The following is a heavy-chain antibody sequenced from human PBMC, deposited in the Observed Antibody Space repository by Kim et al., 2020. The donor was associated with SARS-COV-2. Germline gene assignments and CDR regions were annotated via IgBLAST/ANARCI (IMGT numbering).Heavy chain of an antibody. V-gene: IGHV4-59*01. J-gene: IGHJ4*02. CDR3: ANTPLDAVVVAATLRY. D-gene: IGHD2-15*01. CDR2: IYYSGST. CDR1: GGSISRYY. Sequence: SETLSLTCTVSGGSISRYYWSWIRQPPGKGLEWIGYIYYSGSTNYNPSLASRVTISVDTSKNQFSLKLSSVTAADTAVYYCANTPLDAVVVAATLRYWGQGALVTVSS.